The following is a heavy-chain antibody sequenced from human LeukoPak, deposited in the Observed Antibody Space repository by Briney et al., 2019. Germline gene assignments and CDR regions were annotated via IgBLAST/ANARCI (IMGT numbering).Heavy chain of an antibody. CDR1: GASISGYF. V-gene: IGHV4-59*12. CDR2: IYHSGST. D-gene: IGHD3-3*01. J-gene: IGHJ4*02. CDR3: ARDRFRAYYDFWSGYRYFDY. Sequence: PSETLSLTCTVSGASISGYFWSWIRQPPGKGLEWIGEIYHSGSTNYNPSLKSRVTISVDKSKNQFSLKLSSVTAADTAVYYCARDRFRAYYDFWSGYRYFDYWGQGTLVTVSS.